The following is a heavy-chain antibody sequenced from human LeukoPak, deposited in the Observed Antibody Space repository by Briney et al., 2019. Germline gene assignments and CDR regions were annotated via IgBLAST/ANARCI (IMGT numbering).Heavy chain of an antibody. D-gene: IGHD6-19*01. Sequence: GGSLRLSCEASGFSFSAYALSWVRQAPGKGLEWVSAVTGPGEGTWHADSVNGRFTTSRDNSQRTLYLQMNSLRVEDTAVYYCAKRIVGWYQIDYWGHGTLVTVSS. CDR1: GFSFSAYA. V-gene: IGHV3-23*01. J-gene: IGHJ4*01. CDR3: AKRIVGWYQIDY. CDR2: VTGPGEGT.